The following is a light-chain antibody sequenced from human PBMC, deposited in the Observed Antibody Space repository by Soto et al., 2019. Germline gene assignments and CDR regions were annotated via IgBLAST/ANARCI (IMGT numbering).Light chain of an antibody. CDR3: QQYGSSPPIT. CDR2: GAS. CDR1: HSVSSSY. V-gene: IGKV3-20*01. J-gene: IGKJ5*01. Sequence: EIVLTQSPGTLSLSPGERATLSCMASHSVSSSYLAWYQQKPGHAPRLLIYGASSRATGIPDRFSGSGSGTDFTLTISRLEPEDFAVYYCQQYGSSPPITFGQGTRLAI.